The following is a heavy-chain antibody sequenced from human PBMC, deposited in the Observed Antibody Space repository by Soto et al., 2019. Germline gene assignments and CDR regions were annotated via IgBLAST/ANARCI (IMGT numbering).Heavy chain of an antibody. CDR3: ARGAAVAGTDYYYYGMDV. D-gene: IGHD6-19*01. Sequence: ASVKVSCKASGGTFSSYTISWVRQAPGQGLEWMGRIIPILGIANYAQKFQGRVTITADKSTSTAYMELSSLRSEDTAVYYCARGAAVAGTDYYYYGMDVWGQGTTVTVSS. CDR2: IIPILGIA. CDR1: GGTFSSYT. V-gene: IGHV1-69*02. J-gene: IGHJ6*02.